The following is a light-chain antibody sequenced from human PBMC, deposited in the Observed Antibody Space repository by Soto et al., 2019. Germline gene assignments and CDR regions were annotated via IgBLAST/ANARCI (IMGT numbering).Light chain of an antibody. CDR2: SNY. CDR3: SAWDASLNGYV. Sequence: QSVLTQPPSASGTPGQRGTIFCFGNSSDIGSKTVNWYQQLPGTAPQHLIYSNYQRPSGVPDRFSGSKSGTSASLAISGLQSEDEADYYCSAWDASLNGYVFGTGTKVTVL. CDR1: SSDIGSKT. J-gene: IGLJ1*01. V-gene: IGLV1-44*01.